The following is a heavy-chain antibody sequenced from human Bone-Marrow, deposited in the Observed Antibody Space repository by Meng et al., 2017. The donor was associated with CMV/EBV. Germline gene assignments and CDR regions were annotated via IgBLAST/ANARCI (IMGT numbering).Heavy chain of an antibody. D-gene: IGHD6-6*01. V-gene: IGHV3-23*01. J-gene: IGHJ4*02. CDR1: GFTFSSYA. CDR2: ISGSGGST. CDR3: AKGEGIAARRSYYFDY. Sequence: GESLKISCAASGFTFSSYAMSWVRQAPGKGLEWVSAISGSGGSTYYADSVKGRFTISRDNSKNTLYLQMNSLRAEDTAVYYCAKGEGIAARRSYYFDYWGQGTLVTFYS.